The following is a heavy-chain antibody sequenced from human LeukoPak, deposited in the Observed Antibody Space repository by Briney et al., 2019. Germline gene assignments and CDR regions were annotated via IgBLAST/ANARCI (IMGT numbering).Heavy chain of an antibody. D-gene: IGHD1-26*01. V-gene: IGHV3-21*01. CDR2: ISNRGDYI. CDR3: ARVAVGATRVDFDY. CDR1: GFTFTSYS. J-gene: IGHJ4*02. Sequence: GSLRLSCSASGFTFTSYSMNWVRQAPGKGLEWVSSISNRGDYIYYADSVKGRFTISRDNAKNSLYLQMNSLRDEDTAVYYCARVAVGATRVDFDYWGQGTLVTVSS.